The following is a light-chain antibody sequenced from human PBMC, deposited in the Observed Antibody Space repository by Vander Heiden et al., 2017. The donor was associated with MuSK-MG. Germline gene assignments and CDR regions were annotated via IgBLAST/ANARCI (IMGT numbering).Light chain of an antibody. V-gene: IGKV4-1*01. J-gene: IGKJ2*01. Sequence: DIVMTQSPASLAVSLGERATFNCKSSQSVLFSSNNKNYLAWFQQKPGQPPKLLIFWASIRESGVPGRFSGSGSGTNFTLTISSLQAEDVAVYYCQQEDNTPYTFGQGTKMEI. CDR3: QQEDNTPYT. CDR2: WAS. CDR1: QSVLFSSNNKNY.